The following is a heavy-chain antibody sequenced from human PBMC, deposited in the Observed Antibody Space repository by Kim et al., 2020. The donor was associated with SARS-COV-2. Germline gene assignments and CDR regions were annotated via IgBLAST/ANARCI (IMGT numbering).Heavy chain of an antibody. CDR3: AIDDY. Sequence: GSSWNSGSIGYADSVKGRFTISRDNAKNSLYLQMNSLRAEDTALYYCAIDDYWGQGTLVTVSS. J-gene: IGHJ4*02. V-gene: IGHV3-9*01. CDR2: SSWNSGSI.